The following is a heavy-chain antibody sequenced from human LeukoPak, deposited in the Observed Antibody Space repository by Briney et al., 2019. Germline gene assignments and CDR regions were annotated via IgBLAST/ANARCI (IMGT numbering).Heavy chain of an antibody. CDR3: AREAGGYSYGYVGYYMDV. J-gene: IGHJ6*03. CDR1: GGSISSGDYY. Sequence: SETLSLTCTVSGGSISSGDYYWSWIRQPPGKGLEWIGYIYYSGSTYYNPSLKSRVTISVDTSKNQFSLKLSSVTAADTAVYYCAREAGGYSYGYVGYYMDVWGKGTTVTVSS. CDR2: IYYSGST. D-gene: IGHD5-18*01. V-gene: IGHV4-30-4*08.